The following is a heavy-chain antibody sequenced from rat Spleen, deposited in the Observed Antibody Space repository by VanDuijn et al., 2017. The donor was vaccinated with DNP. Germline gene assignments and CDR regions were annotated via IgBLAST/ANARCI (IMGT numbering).Heavy chain of an antibody. Sequence: EVQLVESGGGLVQPGRSLKLSCAASGFTFSNYEMAWVRQAPTKGLEWVASISSSGDSTYYRDSVKGRFTVSRDNTKTTLYLQMDTLRSEDTATYYCTTFDDYWGQGVMVTVSS. J-gene: IGHJ2*01. CDR2: ISSSGDST. CDR3: TTFDDY. CDR1: GFTFSNYE. V-gene: IGHV5-27*01.